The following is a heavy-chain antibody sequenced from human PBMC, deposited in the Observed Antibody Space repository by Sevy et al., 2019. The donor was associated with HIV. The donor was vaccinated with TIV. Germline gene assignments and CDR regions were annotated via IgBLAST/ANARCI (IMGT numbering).Heavy chain of an antibody. CDR3: AREGPAEYLTGDRGAMDAFDI. J-gene: IGHJ3*02. V-gene: IGHV4-30-2*01. Sequence: SETLSLTCAVSGGSISSGGYSWSWIRQPPGKGLEWVGKIPLSGRTYYNPSLKSRVTISVDRSKNQFSLKLSSVTAADTAVYYCAREGPAEYLTGDRGAMDAFDIWGQGTMVTVSS. CDR2: IPLSGRT. D-gene: IGHD3-10*01. CDR1: GGSISSGGYS.